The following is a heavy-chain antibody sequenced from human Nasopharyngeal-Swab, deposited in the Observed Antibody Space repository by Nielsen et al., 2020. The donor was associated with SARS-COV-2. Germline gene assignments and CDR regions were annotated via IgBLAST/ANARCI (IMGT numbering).Heavy chain of an antibody. J-gene: IGHJ4*02. D-gene: IGHD2-21*01. CDR2: ISGSGGST. V-gene: IGHV3-23*01. Sequence: GESLKSPCAASGFNFSSYAISWVRQAPGKGLEWVSAISGSGGSTYYADSVKGRFTITSDNSKNTLFLQMISLRAEYTAVSYWARVHISDMYFDYWGQGTLVTVSS. CDR1: GFNFSSYA. CDR3: ARVHISDMYFDY.